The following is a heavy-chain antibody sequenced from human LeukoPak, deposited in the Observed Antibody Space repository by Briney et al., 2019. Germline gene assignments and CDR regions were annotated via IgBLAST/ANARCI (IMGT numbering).Heavy chain of an antibody. CDR1: GFTFSNYV. V-gene: IGHV3-23*01. CDR2: ISGSGGAT. J-gene: IGHJ4*02. Sequence: PGGSLRLSCAASGFTFSNYVMNWVRQAPGKGLEWVSTISGSGGATYYADSVKGRFTISRDNSQNTLYLQMNSLRVEDTAVYYCARRSTSGSYWGDFDYWSQGTLVTVSS. CDR3: ARRSTSGSYWGDFDY. D-gene: IGHD1-26*01.